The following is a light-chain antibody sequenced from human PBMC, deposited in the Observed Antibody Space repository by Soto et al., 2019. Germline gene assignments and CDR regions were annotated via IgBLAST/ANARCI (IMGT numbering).Light chain of an antibody. CDR1: QDINNY. J-gene: IGKJ4*01. CDR2: AAS. Sequence: DTQMTQSPSSLSASLGDRVTITCRASQDINNYLAWYQQRPGKVPKLLIYAASTLQSGVPSRFSGSGSGTDFTLTISSLQPEDVETYYCQKYDIAPRTFGGGTRVEIK. V-gene: IGKV1-27*01. CDR3: QKYDIAPRT.